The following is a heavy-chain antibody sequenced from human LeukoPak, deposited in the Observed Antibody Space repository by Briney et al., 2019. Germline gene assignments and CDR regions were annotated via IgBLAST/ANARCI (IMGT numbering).Heavy chain of an antibody. CDR2: IKPDGSDK. J-gene: IGHJ4*02. V-gene: IGHV3-7*04. CDR3: ARYGHAGGLDY. Sequence: PGGSLRLSCAASGFSFSTYWMSWVRQAPGKGLEWVANIKPDGSDKYSVDSVKGRFTISRDNAQNSLSLQMSSLRAEDTALYFCARYGHAGGLDYWGQGTLVTVSS. D-gene: IGHD3-16*01. CDR1: GFSFSTYW.